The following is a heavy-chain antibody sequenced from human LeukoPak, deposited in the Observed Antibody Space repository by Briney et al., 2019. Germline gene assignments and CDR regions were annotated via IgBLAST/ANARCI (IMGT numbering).Heavy chain of an antibody. CDR2: INPNSGGT. CDR1: GYTFTGYY. J-gene: IGHJ5*02. CDR3: ARLVRGVIPATRRFDP. Sequence: GASVKVSCKASGYTFTGYYMHWVRQAPGQGLEWMGWINPNSGGTNYAQKFQGRVTMTRDTSISTAYMELSRLRSDDTAVYYCARLVRGVIPATRRFDPWGQGTLVTVSS. V-gene: IGHV1-2*02. D-gene: IGHD3-10*01.